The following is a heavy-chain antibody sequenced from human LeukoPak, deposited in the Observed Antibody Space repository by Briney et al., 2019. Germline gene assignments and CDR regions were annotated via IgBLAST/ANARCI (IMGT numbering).Heavy chain of an antibody. CDR2: IKQDGSEK. CDR1: GFTFSSYW. J-gene: IGHJ4*02. Sequence: GRSLRLSCAASGFTFSSYWMSWVRQAPGKGLEWVANIKQDGSEKYYVDSVKGRFTISRDNAKNSLYLQMNSLRAEDTAVYYCARAGGLRIVGATDFDYWGQGTLVTVSS. CDR3: ARAGGLRIVGATDFDY. V-gene: IGHV3-7*01. D-gene: IGHD1-26*01.